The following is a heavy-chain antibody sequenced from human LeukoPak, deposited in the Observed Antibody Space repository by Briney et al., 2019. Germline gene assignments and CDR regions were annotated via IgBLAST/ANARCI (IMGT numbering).Heavy chain of an antibody. CDR3: ARGDIVVGPGFDP. CDR2: IYYIGST. D-gene: IGHD2-15*01. J-gene: IGHJ5*02. Sequence: SETLSLTCIVSGGSISSYYWSWIRQPPGKGLEWIGYIYYIGSTNYNPSLRSRVTISVDTSKNQFSLKLSSVTAADTAVYYCARGDIVVGPGFDPWGQGTLVTVSS. CDR1: GGSISSYY. V-gene: IGHV4-59*01.